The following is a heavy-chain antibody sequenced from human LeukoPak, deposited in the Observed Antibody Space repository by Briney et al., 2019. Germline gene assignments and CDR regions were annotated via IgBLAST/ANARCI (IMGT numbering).Heavy chain of an antibody. D-gene: IGHD2-2*01. J-gene: IGHJ6*04. CDR3: AKEGVVVPALDV. CDR2: ISSSSSYI. V-gene: IGHV3-21*04. CDR1: GFTFSSYS. Sequence: PGGSLRLSCAASGFTFSSYSMNWVRQAPGKGLEWVSSISSSSSYIYYADSVKGRFTISRDNSKNTLYLQMNSLRAEDTAVYYCAKEGVVVPALDVWGKGTTVTVSS.